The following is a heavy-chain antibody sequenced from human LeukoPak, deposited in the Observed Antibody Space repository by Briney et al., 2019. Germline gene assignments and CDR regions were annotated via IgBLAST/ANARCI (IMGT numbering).Heavy chain of an antibody. CDR3: AILPPYYYDSSGYSAAD. Sequence: SETLSLTCTVSGYSISSGYYWGWIRQPPGKGLEWIGSIYHSGSTYYNPSLKSRVTISVDTSKNQFSLKLSSVTAADTAVYYCAILPPYYYDSSGYSAADWGQGTLVTVSS. CDR1: GYSISSGYY. CDR2: IYHSGST. D-gene: IGHD3-22*01. V-gene: IGHV4-38-2*02. J-gene: IGHJ4*02.